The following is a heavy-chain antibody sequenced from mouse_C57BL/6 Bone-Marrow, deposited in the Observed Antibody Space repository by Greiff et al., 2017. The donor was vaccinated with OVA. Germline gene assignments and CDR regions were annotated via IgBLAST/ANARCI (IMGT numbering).Heavy chain of an antibody. CDR1: GYTFTSYW. V-gene: IGHV1-50*01. CDR3: ASGGTPFAY. Sequence: QVQLQQPGAELVKPGASVKLSCKASGYTFTSYWMQWVKQRPGQGLEWIGEIDPSDSYTNYNQKFKGKATLTGDTSSSTAYMQLSSLTSEDSAVYYCASGGTPFAYWGQGTLVTVSA. J-gene: IGHJ3*01. D-gene: IGHD2-14*01. CDR2: IDPSDSYT.